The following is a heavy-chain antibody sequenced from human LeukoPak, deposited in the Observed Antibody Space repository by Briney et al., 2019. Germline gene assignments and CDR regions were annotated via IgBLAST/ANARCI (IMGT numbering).Heavy chain of an antibody. Sequence: ASVKVSCKASGYTFTSYYMHWVRQAPGQGLEWMGIINPSGGSTSYAQKFQGGVTMTRDTSTSTVYMELSSLRSEDTAVYYCARALATYYYDSSGYQGGYFQHWGQGTLVTVSS. D-gene: IGHD3-22*01. V-gene: IGHV1-46*01. CDR3: ARALATYYYDSSGYQGGYFQH. CDR2: INPSGGST. CDR1: GYTFTSYY. J-gene: IGHJ1*01.